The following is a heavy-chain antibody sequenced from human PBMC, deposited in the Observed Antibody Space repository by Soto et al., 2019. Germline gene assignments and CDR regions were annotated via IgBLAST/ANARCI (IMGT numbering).Heavy chain of an antibody. Sequence: ASVKVSCKASGYTFTGYYMHWVRQAPGQGLEWMGWINPNSGGTNYAQKFQGWVTMTRDTSISTAYMELSRLRSDDTAVYYCARPSGYYGDALDIWGQGTMVTVSS. D-gene: IGHD3-22*01. CDR1: GYTFTGYY. CDR2: INPNSGGT. J-gene: IGHJ3*02. V-gene: IGHV1-2*04. CDR3: ARPSGYYGDALDI.